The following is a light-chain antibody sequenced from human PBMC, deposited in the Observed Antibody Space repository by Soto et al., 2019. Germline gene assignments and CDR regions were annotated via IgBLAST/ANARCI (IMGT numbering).Light chain of an antibody. CDR2: GES. CDR1: QSVSSN. CDR3: QQYNNWPPLT. J-gene: IGKJ4*01. Sequence: EIVMTQSPATLSVSPGERATLSCRASQSVSSNLAWYQHKPGQPPRLLISGESTRATGIPVRFSGSGSGTEFTLTISSLQSEDFAVYYCQQYNNWPPLTFGGGTKVEIK. V-gene: IGKV3-15*01.